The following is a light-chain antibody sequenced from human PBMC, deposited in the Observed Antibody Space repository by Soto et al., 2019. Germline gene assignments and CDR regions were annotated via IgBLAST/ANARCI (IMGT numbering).Light chain of an antibody. J-gene: IGKJ1*01. V-gene: IGKV3-15*01. CDR3: QQYNGCPWT. Sequence: EIGMTQSPATLSVSPGERATLSCSASQSVSSNLAWYQQKPGQAPRLLMYGASTRATDIPARFSGSGSGTEFILIINGLQYEDFAVSYCQQYNGCPWTLGEGSKV. CDR2: GAS. CDR1: QSVSSN.